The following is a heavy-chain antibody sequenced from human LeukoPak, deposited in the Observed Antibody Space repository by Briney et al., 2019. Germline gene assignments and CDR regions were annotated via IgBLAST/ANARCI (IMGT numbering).Heavy chain of an antibody. Sequence: ASVKVSCKASGYTFTSYGISWVRQAPGQGLEWMGWISAYNGNTNYAQKLQGRVTMTTVTSTSTAYMELRSLRSDDTPVYYCAREGDFYDSSGYSEPEFDYWGQGTLVTVSS. CDR3: AREGDFYDSSGYSEPEFDY. CDR1: GYTFTSYG. CDR2: ISAYNGNT. J-gene: IGHJ4*02. D-gene: IGHD3-22*01. V-gene: IGHV1-18*01.